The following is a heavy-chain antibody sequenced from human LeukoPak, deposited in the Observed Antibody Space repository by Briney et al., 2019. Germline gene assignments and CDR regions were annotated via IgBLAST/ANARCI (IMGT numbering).Heavy chain of an antibody. CDR2: IIVGSGAT. CDR3: AADLSNPRMGASYLDS. Sequence: SVKVSCKASGFTSTNFAVQWVRQARGQRLEWIGWIIVGSGATKCAQDFQERVAITRDLSTSTLYMELRSLTSEDTAVYYCAADLSNPRMGASYLDSWGQGTLVTVSS. V-gene: IGHV1-58*01. D-gene: IGHD3-16*01. CDR1: GFTSTNFA. J-gene: IGHJ4*02.